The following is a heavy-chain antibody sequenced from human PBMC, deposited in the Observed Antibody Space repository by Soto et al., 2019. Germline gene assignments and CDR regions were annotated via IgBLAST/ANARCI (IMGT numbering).Heavy chain of an antibody. CDR1: GYTFTSYY. V-gene: IGHV1-46*03. CDR3: ARGDSSGYYPIGAFDI. CDR2: INPSGGST. D-gene: IGHD3-22*01. J-gene: IGHJ3*02. Sequence: ASVKVSCKASGYTFTSYYMHWVRQAPGQGLEWMGIINPSGGSTSYAQKFQGRVTMTRDTSTSTVYMELSSLRSEDTAVCYCARGDSSGYYPIGAFDIWGQGTMVTVSS.